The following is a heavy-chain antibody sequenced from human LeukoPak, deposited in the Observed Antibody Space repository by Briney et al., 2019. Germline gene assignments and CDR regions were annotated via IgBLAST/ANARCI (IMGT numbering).Heavy chain of an antibody. V-gene: IGHV3-23*01. CDR3: AKRHCSSTSCYTLYYYYYMDV. D-gene: IGHD2-2*02. J-gene: IGHJ6*03. Sequence: GGSLRLSCAASGFTFSSYAMSWVRQAPGKGLEWVSAISGSGGSTCYADSVKGRFTISRDNSKNTLYLQMNSLRAEDTAVYYCAKRHCSSTSCYTLYYYYYMDVWGKGTTVTVSS. CDR2: ISGSGGST. CDR1: GFTFSSYA.